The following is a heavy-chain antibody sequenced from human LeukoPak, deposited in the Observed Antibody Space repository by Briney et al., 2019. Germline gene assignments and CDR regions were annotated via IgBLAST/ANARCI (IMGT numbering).Heavy chain of an antibody. Sequence: GASVKVSCKASGYTFTGYYIHWVRQAPGQGLEWMGRINPNTGGTDYAQKFQGRVTMTRDTSITTAYMELSRLRSDDTAVYYCVVDVNAFDIWGQGTMVTVSS. CDR3: VVDVNAFDI. V-gene: IGHV1-2*06. J-gene: IGHJ3*02. CDR1: GYTFTGYY. D-gene: IGHD1-26*01. CDR2: INPNTGGT.